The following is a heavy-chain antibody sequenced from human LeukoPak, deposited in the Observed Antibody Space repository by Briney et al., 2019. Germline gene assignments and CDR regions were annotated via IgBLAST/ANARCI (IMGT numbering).Heavy chain of an antibody. J-gene: IGHJ4*02. D-gene: IGHD3-22*01. V-gene: IGHV1-8*01. CDR1: GYTFTSYD. CDR2: MNPNSGNT. Sequence: ASVKVSCKASGYTFTSYDINWVRQATGQGLEWMGWMNPNSGNTGYAQKFQGRVTMTRNTSISTAYMELNSLRAEDTAVYYCARAHAYYYDSSGEDYWGQGTLVTVSS. CDR3: ARAHAYYYDSSGEDY.